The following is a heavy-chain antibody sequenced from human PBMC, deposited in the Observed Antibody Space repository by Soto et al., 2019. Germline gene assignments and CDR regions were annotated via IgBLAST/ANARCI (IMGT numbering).Heavy chain of an antibody. J-gene: IGHJ6*02. V-gene: IGHV3-11*01. CDR2: ISSSGSTI. CDR1: GFTFGDYY. Sequence: PGRSLRHSCAAAGFTFGDYYMSWIRQAPGKGLEWVSYISSSGSTIYYADSVKGRFTISRDNAKNSLYLQMNSLRAEDTAVYYCARGGQQLHGMDVWGQGTTVTVSS. D-gene: IGHD6-13*01. CDR3: ARGGQQLHGMDV.